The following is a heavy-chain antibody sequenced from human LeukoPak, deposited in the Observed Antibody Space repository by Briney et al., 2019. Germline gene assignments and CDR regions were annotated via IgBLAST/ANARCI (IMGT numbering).Heavy chain of an antibody. CDR3: AKDARNPTRTTGDLQGHPY. Sequence: AGGSLRLSCAASGFTFSSYGMHWVRQAPGKGLEWVAVISYDGSKKYYADSVKGRFTISRDNSKNTLYLQMNSLRAEDTAVYYCAKDARNPTRTTGDLQGHPYWGQGTLVTVSS. J-gene: IGHJ4*02. V-gene: IGHV3-30*18. CDR1: GFTFSSYG. CDR2: ISYDGSKK. D-gene: IGHD1-1*01.